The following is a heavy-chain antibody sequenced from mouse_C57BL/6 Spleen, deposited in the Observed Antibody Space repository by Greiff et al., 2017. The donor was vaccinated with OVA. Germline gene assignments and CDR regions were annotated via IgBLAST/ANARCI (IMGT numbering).Heavy chain of an antibody. D-gene: IGHD2-1*01. CDR1: GFTFSSYG. V-gene: IGHV5-6*01. CDR3: ARQFDGNYLDWYFDV. CDR2: ISSGGSYT. Sequence: EVMLVESGGDLVKPGGSLKLSCAASGFTFSSYGMSWVRQTPDKRLEWVATISSGGSYTYYPDSVKGRFTISRDNAKNTLYLQMSSLKSEDTAMYYCARQFDGNYLDWYFDVWGTGTTVTVSS. J-gene: IGHJ1*03.